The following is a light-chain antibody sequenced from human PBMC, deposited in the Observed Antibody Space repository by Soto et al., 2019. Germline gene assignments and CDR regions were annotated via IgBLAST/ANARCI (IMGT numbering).Light chain of an antibody. CDR3: QQTDSSPYT. CDR1: QKISTY. Sequence: DIQMTQSPSTLSASVGDSVTITCRASQKISTYLSWFKQRPGRAPDLLIFAASILHSGVPSMFSGSGSATHFTLTITGLQPEDFATYYCQQTDSSPYTFGQGTKLEI. V-gene: IGKV1-39*01. J-gene: IGKJ2*01. CDR2: AAS.